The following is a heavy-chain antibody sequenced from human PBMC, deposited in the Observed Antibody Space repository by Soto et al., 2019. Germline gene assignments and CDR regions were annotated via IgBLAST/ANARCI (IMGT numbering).Heavy chain of an antibody. Sequence: SETLSLTCTVSGGSISSYYWSWIRQPPGKGLEWIGYIYYSGSTNYNPSLKSRVTISVDTSKNQFSLKLSSVTAADTAVYYCAGGYNQNWDGTGSNHYYYYGMDVWGQATTVTVSS. V-gene: IGHV4-59*01. D-gene: IGHD1-7*01. CDR1: GGSISSYY. CDR2: IYYSGST. J-gene: IGHJ6*02. CDR3: AGGYNQNWDGTGSNHYYYYGMDV.